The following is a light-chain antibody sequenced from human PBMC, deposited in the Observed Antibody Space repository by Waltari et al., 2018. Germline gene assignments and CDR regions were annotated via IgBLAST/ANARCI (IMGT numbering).Light chain of an antibody. V-gene: IGLV8-61*01. CDR1: SGSVSTTSY. J-gene: IGLJ3*02. CDR3: SLYMGGGIWV. CDR2: KGS. Sequence: QTVVTPEPSLSVSPGGTVTLTCALTSGSVSTTSYATWYQQTPGQPPRTLVYKGSSRSSGVPDRSSGSVLGNTVALTIAGAQAEDESNYYCSLYMGGGIWVVGGGTKLPGL.